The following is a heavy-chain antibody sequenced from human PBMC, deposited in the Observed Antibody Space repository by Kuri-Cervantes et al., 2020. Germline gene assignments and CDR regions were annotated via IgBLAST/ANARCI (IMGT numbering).Heavy chain of an antibody. D-gene: IGHD5/OR15-5a*01. CDR1: GFTFSSYW. CDR2: IHPDGTTT. Sequence: GESLKISCAASGFTFSSYWMHWVRQAPGKGLDWVSRIHPDGTTTTYADSVKGRFTISRDNSKNTLYLQMNSLRAEDTAVYYCAKDRSTFDPKYYYYYYGMDVWGQGTTVTVSS. J-gene: IGHJ6*02. CDR3: AKDRSTFDPKYYYYYYGMDV. V-gene: IGHV3-74*01.